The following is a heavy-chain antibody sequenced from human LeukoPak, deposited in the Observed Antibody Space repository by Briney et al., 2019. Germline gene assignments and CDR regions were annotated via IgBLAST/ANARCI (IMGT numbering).Heavy chain of an antibody. J-gene: IGHJ6*03. V-gene: IGHV1-8*01. Sequence: ASVKVSCKASGYTFTSYDINWVRQATGQGLEWMGWMNPNSGNTGYAQKFQGRVTMARNTSISTAYMELSSLRSEDTAVYYCASAWYSYEGYYMDVWGKGTTVTVSS. D-gene: IGHD5-18*01. CDR2: MNPNSGNT. CDR3: ASAWYSYEGYYMDV. CDR1: GYTFTSYD.